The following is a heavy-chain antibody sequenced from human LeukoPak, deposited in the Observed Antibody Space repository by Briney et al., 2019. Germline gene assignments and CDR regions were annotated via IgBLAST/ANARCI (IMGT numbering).Heavy chain of an antibody. CDR2: ISTGSNYI. J-gene: IGHJ3*01. CDR1: GFTFSTYN. V-gene: IGHV3-21*01. CDR3: ARGLPYNDAFDV. D-gene: IGHD4-11*01. Sequence: KPGGSLRLSCAASGFTFSTYNLNWVRQAPGKGLEWVSTISTGSNYIFYADSVKGRFTISRDVAKNSLYLQVNSLRAEDTAVYYCARGLPYNDAFDVWGQGTMVTVSS.